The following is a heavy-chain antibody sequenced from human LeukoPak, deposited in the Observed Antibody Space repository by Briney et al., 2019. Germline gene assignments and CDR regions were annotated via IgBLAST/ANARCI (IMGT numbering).Heavy chain of an antibody. V-gene: IGHV1-18*01. CDR1: GYTFTSYG. CDR3: ARDRQCGY. D-gene: IGHD2-21*01. CDR2: ISPYNGNA. J-gene: IGHJ4*02. Sequence: ASVKVSCKASGYTFTSYGISWVRQAPGQGLEWMGWISPYNGNANYAPKLQGRVTMTTDTATSTAYMELTSLTSDDTAVYYCARDRQCGYWGQGTLVTVSS.